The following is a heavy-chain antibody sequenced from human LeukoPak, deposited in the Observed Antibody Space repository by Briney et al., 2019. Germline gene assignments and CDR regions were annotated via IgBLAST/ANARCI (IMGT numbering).Heavy chain of an antibody. CDR1: AFIFSGHW. CDR3: ARVKGYYDRIFDY. CDR2: IKEDGSER. D-gene: IGHD3-22*01. J-gene: IGHJ4*02. V-gene: IGHV3-7*03. Sequence: GGSLRLSCEGSAFIFSGHWMNWVRQTPGKGLEWVASIKEDGSERQYVDSVKGRFSISRDNTKGSLFLQLNSLRAEDTAVYYCARVKGYYDRIFDYWGQGTLVTVSS.